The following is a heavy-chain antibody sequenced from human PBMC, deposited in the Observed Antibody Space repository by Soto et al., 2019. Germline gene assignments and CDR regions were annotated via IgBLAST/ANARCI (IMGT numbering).Heavy chain of an antibody. CDR1: GGTFSRYT. Sequence: QVQLVQSGAEVKKPGSSVKVSCKASGGTFSRYTINWVRQAAGQGLEWMGRIIPIAAIANYTQKFQGRVTITVVKSSTTAYMELSSLRSDDTAVYYCARGSTIVRGAPSWFDPWGQGTLVTVSS. J-gene: IGHJ5*02. CDR3: ARGSTIVRGAPSWFDP. V-gene: IGHV1-69*02. D-gene: IGHD3-10*01. CDR2: IIPIAAIA.